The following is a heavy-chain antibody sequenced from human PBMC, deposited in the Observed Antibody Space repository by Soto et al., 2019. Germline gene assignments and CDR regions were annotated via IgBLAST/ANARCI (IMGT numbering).Heavy chain of an antibody. CDR2: IYYSGST. V-gene: IGHV4-59*01. J-gene: IGHJ5*02. Sequence: SETLSLTCTVSGGSISSYYWSWIRQPPGKGLEWIGYIYYSGSTNYNPSLKSRVTISVDTSKNQFSLKLSSVTAADTAVYYCARDSSDYYGSGSYNWFDPWGQGTLVTV. CDR1: GGSISSYY. D-gene: IGHD3-10*01. CDR3: ARDSSDYYGSGSYNWFDP.